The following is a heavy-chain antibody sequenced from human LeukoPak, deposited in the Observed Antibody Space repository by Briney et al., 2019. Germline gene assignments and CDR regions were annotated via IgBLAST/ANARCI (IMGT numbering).Heavy chain of an antibody. CDR1: GYTSTNYV. D-gene: IGHD3-10*01. CDR3: ARDGRHRLLWVGGFGAAWFDP. Sequence: GAPLKVSCKAPGYTSTNYVISWVRQAPGQGLEWMGWISAYNGNTKYTQKFQGRVTMTRDTSTSTAYMELRSLRSDDTAIYYCARDGRHRLLWVGGFGAAWFDPWGRGTVLTLSS. J-gene: IGHJ5*02. V-gene: IGHV1-18*01. CDR2: ISAYNGNT.